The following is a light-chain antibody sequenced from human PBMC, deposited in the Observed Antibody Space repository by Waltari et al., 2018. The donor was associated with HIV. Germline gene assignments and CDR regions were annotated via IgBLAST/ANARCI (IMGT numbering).Light chain of an antibody. V-gene: IGKV4-1*01. CDR3: QQYLRTPWT. CDR1: QSVLSSASYRDY. CDR2: WAS. Sequence: DIVLTKSPDSLAVSLGERAIINCKSTQSVLSSASYRDYLGWYNQKPGQPPNLLIYWASTRQSRVPDRVSCSGSGTDFTLTIINLQAEDVAVYYCQQYLRTPWTFGQGARVEIK. J-gene: IGKJ1*01.